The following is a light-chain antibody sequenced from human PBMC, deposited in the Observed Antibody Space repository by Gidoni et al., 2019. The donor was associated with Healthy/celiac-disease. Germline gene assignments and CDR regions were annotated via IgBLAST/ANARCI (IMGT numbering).Light chain of an antibody. CDR2: DES. V-gene: IGKV1-33*01. CDR1: QDISNF. J-gene: IGKJ2*01. CDR3: QQYDNLPPYT. Sequence: IQITQSPSSLSASVGDRVNITFQASQDISNFLNWYQQKPGKAPKLLIYDESNLETGVPSRFSGSGSGTDFTFTISSLQPEDIATYYCQQYDNLPPYTFGQGTKLEIK.